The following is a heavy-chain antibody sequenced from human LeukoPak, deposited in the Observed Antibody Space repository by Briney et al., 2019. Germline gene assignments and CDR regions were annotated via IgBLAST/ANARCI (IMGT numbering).Heavy chain of an antibody. D-gene: IGHD6-13*01. V-gene: IGHV4-61*02. CDR2: IYTSGST. Sequence: SETLSLTCTVSGGSISSGSYYWSWIRQPAGKGLEWIGRIYTSGSTNYNPSLKSRVTMSVDTSKNQFSLKLSSVTAADTAVYYCARVDSSSWYPPSVWFDPWGQGTLVTVSS. CDR3: ARVDSSSWYPPSVWFDP. CDR1: GGSISSGSYY. J-gene: IGHJ5*02.